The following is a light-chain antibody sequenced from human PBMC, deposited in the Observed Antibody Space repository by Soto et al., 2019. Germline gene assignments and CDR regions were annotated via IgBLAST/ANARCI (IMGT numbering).Light chain of an antibody. CDR1: QSVTNGY. Sequence: ESVLTQSPGTLSLSPGERATLSCRASQSVTNGYFAWYQQKPGQAPRLLIHGISSRATGIPDRFSGSGSGTDFTLTISRLEPEDFVVYYCQQYSTLPHTFGQGTKLEVK. J-gene: IGKJ2*01. CDR2: GIS. CDR3: QQYSTLPHT. V-gene: IGKV3-20*01.